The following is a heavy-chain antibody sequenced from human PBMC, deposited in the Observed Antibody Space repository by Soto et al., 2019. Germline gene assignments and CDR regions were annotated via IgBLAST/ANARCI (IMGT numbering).Heavy chain of an antibody. CDR2: ISRTSNIA. V-gene: IGHV3-21*05. Sequence: LRLSCEGSGFTFTDYSMLWVRQAPGKGLEWVSYISRTSNIAFYVDSVEGRFTTSRDNAKNSLYLQMNSLRDEDTAVYYCASCYGDYEFPCEYWGQGTLVTVSS. CDR3: ASCYGDYEFPCEY. D-gene: IGHD4-17*01. J-gene: IGHJ4*02. CDR1: GFTFTDYS.